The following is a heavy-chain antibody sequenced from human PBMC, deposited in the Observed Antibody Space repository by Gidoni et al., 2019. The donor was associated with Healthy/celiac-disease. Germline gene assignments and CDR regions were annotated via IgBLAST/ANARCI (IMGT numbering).Heavy chain of an antibody. CDR2: IKQDGSVK. V-gene: IGHV3-7*03. D-gene: IGHD2-2*01. J-gene: IGHJ4*02. Sequence: EVQLVESGGGLVQPGGSLRLSCAASGLTFSTYWMSWVRQAPGKGLEWVANIKQDGSVKYYVDSVKGLFTISRDNAKNSLYLQMNSLRAEDTAVYYCARDRAVVVPAAIYWGQGTLVTVSS. CDR3: ARDRAVVVPAAIY. CDR1: GLTFSTYW.